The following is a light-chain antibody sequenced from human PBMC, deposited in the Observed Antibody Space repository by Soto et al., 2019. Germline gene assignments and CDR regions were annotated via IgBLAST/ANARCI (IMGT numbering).Light chain of an antibody. CDR1: SSDVGSYSR. CDR3: SLYTSSSTYV. J-gene: IGLJ1*01. CDR2: EVS. Sequence: QSALTQPPSVSGSPGQSVTISCTGTSSDVGSYSRVSWYQQPPGTAPKLMIYEVSNRPSGVPDRFSGSKSGNTASLTISGLQAEDEADYYCSLYTSSSTYVFGTGTKLTVL. V-gene: IGLV2-18*01.